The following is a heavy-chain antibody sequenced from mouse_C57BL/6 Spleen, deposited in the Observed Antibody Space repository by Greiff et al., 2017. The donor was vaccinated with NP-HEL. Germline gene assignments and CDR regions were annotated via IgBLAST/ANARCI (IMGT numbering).Heavy chain of an antibody. J-gene: IGHJ3*01. V-gene: IGHV5-9-1*02. CDR1: GFTFSSYA. Sequence: EVQRVESGEGLVKPGGSLKLSCAASGFTFSSYAMSWVRQTPEKRLEWVAYISSGGDYIYYADTVKGRFTISRDNARNTLYLQMSSLKSEDTAMYYCTREIHYDGSRAWFAYWGQGTLVTVSA. D-gene: IGHD1-1*01. CDR3: TREIHYDGSRAWFAY. CDR2: ISSGGDYI.